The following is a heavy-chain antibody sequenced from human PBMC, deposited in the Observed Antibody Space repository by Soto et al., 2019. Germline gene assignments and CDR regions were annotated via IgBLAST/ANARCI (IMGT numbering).Heavy chain of an antibody. V-gene: IGHV3-23*01. CDR3: AKAFFYGYDILTGSFYGMDV. J-gene: IGHJ6*02. CDR2: ISGSGGST. CDR1: GFTFSSYA. Sequence: GGSLRLSCAASGFTFSSYAMSWVRQAPGKGLEWVSAISGSGGSTYYADSVKGRFTISRDNSKNTLYLQMNSLRAEDTAVYYCAKAFFYGYDILTGSFYGMDVWGQGTTVTVSS. D-gene: IGHD3-9*01.